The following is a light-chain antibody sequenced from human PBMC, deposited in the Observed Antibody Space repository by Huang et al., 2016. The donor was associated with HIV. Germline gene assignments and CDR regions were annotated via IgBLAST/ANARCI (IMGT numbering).Light chain of an antibody. CDR3: QQYYASSIT. J-gene: IGKJ5*01. Sequence: DIVMTQSPDSLAVSLGERATINCKSSQSVLHSSANKNFLAWYQQKPGQPPTLLIYGSSTRGSWGPDRFSGRGSATDFTRTISSLQAEDVAVYYCQQYYASSITFGQGTRLEMK. CDR1: QSVLHSSANKNF. V-gene: IGKV4-1*01. CDR2: GSS.